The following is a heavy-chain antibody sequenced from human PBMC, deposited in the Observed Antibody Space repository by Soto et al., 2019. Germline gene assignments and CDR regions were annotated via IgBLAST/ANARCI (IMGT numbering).Heavy chain of an antibody. V-gene: IGHV3-23*01. D-gene: IGHD2-15*01. CDR3: AKDDYPILLGYCSGGSCSLDWFDP. CDR1: GFTFSSYA. J-gene: IGHJ5*02. CDR2: ISGSGGST. Sequence: QPVGSLRLSCAASGFTFSSYAMSWVRQAPGEGLEWVSAISGSGGSTYYADSVKGRFTISRDNSKNTLYLQMNSLRAEDTAVYYCAKDDYPILLGYCSGGSCSLDWFDPWGQGTLVTVSS.